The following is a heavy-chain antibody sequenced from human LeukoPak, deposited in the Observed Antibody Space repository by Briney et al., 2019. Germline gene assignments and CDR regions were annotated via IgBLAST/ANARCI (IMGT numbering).Heavy chain of an antibody. CDR1: GGSISSTTYY. CDR3: ATDRHTYGWFDS. V-gene: IGHV4-39*07. Sequence: SETLSLTCSVSGGSISSTTYYWGWIRQPPGKGLEWIGNIYYSGSTYYNPSPRSRVTISVDTSKNQFSLKLSSVTAADSAVYYCATDRHTYGWFDSWGQGTLVTVSS. D-gene: IGHD3-10*01. J-gene: IGHJ5*01. CDR2: IYYSGST.